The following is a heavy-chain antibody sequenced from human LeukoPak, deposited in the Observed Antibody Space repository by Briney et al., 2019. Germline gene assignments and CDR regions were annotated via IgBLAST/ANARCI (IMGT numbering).Heavy chain of an antibody. V-gene: IGHV3-21*01. D-gene: IGHD3-10*01. Sequence: GGSLRLSCAASGFTFSSYSMNWVRQAPGKGLEWVSSISSSSSYIYYADSVKGRFTISRDNAKNSLYLQINSLRAEDTAVYYCASSRLGESFDYWGQGTLVTVSS. CDR1: GFTFSSYS. CDR2: ISSSSSYI. CDR3: ASSRLGESFDY. J-gene: IGHJ4*02.